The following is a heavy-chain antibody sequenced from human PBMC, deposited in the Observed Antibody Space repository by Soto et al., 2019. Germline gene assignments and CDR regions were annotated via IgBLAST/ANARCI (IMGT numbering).Heavy chain of an antibody. V-gene: IGHV4-31*03. Sequence: PSETLSLTCTVSGGSISSGGYYWSWIRQHPGKGLEWIGYIYYSGSTYYNPSLKSRVTISVDTSKNQFSLKLSSVTAADTAVYYCARDHXVYYDYGDYGVFDYWGQGTLVTVSS. CDR2: IYYSGST. D-gene: IGHD4-17*01. CDR3: ARDHXVYYDYGDYGVFDY. CDR1: GGSISSGGYY. J-gene: IGHJ4*02.